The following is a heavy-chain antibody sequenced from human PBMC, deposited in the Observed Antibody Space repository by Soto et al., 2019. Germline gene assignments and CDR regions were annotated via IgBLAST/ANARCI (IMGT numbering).Heavy chain of an antibody. D-gene: IGHD2-21*02. CDR1: GFIFTTSD. Sequence: EVQLVESEGGLVQPGGSLRLSCEASGFIFTTSDMSWVRQAPGKGLEWISSITITGDTTHYADSVKGRFTISRDNSRKPVLLQMNSLRVDDTAVYYCAEGGGGDHGYWGQGTLVAVSS. J-gene: IGHJ4*02. CDR2: ITITGDTT. V-gene: IGHV3-23*04. CDR3: AEGGGGDHGY.